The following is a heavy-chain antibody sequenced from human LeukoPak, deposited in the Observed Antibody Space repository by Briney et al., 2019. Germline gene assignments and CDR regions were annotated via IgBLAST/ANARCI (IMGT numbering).Heavy chain of an antibody. V-gene: IGHV3-30*02. Sequence: QSGGSLRLSCAASGFTFSSYGMHWVRQAPGKGLEWVAFIRYDGSNKYYADSVKGRFTISRDNSKNTLYLQMNSLRAEDTAVYYCAKVPLPYGRYYFDYWGQGTLVTVSS. J-gene: IGHJ4*02. D-gene: IGHD3-10*01. CDR2: IRYDGSNK. CDR1: GFTFSSYG. CDR3: AKVPLPYGRYYFDY.